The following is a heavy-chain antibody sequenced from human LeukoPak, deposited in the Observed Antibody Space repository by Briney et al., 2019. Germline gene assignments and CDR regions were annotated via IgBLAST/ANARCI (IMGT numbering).Heavy chain of an antibody. Sequence: PSETLSLTCAVYGGSFSGYYWSWIRQPPGKGLEWIGEINHSGSTNYSPSLKSRVTISVDTSKNQFSLKLSSVTAADTAVYYCARITIFGVVSDYWGQGTLVTVSS. D-gene: IGHD3-3*01. CDR3: ARITIFGVVSDY. CDR2: INHSGST. CDR1: GGSFSGYY. V-gene: IGHV4-34*01. J-gene: IGHJ4*02.